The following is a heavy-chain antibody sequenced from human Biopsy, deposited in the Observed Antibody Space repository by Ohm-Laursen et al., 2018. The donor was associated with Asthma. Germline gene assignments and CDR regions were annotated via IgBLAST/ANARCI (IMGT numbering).Heavy chain of an antibody. CDR2: IYSGGTS. CDR1: GFAVSRDH. D-gene: IGHD6-25*01. Sequence: GSLRLSCTASGFAVSRDHMFWVRQAPGKGLEWVSVIYSGGTSHTADSVRGRVTISRDNSKNTLSLQMNSLRAEDTAIYFCARVLESSDRGPFYHFGLDVWGQGTTVAVSS. J-gene: IGHJ6*02. V-gene: IGHV3-53*01. CDR3: ARVLESSDRGPFYHFGLDV.